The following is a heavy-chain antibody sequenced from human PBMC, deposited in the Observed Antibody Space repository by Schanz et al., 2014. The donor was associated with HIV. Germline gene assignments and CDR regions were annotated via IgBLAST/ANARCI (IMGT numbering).Heavy chain of an antibody. D-gene: IGHD6-19*01. CDR3: AKDNGWPLASYYGMDV. J-gene: IGHJ6*02. V-gene: IGHV3-9*01. CDR1: GFTFDDYA. CDR2: INWNSGSI. Sequence: EVQLVESGGGLVQPGRSLRLSCAASGFTFDDYAMHWVRQAPGKGLEWVSGINWNSGSIAYADSVKGRFIISRDNAKNSLYLQMNSLRAEDTALYYCAKDNGWPLASYYGMDVWGQGTTVTVSS.